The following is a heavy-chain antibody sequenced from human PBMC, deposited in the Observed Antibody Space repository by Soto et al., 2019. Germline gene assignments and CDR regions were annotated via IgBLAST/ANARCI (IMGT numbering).Heavy chain of an antibody. D-gene: IGHD3-3*01. CDR2: INTNTGNP. CDR3: ARDSMNYDFWSGYSHYYYYGMDV. Sequence: GASVKVSCKASGYTFTSYAMNWLRQAPGQGLEWMGWINTNTGNPTYAQGFTGRFVFSLDTSVSTAYLQICSLKAEDTAVYYCARDSMNYDFWSGYSHYYYYGMDVWGQGTTVTVSS. CDR1: GYTFTSYA. V-gene: IGHV7-4-1*01. J-gene: IGHJ6*02.